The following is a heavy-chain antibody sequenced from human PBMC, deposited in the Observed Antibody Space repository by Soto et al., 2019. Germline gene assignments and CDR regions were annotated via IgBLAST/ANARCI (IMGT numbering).Heavy chain of an antibody. CDR2: IYHSGST. V-gene: IGHV4-4*02. CDR1: GGSISSSNW. D-gene: IGHD4-17*01. CDR3: ARAHYGDYGYGMDV. J-gene: IGHJ6*02. Sequence: SETLSLTCAVSGGSISSSNWWSWVRQPPGKGLEWIGEIYHSGSTYYNPSLKSRVTISVDRSKNQFSLKLSSVTAADTAVYYCARAHYGDYGYGMDVWGQGTTVTVSS.